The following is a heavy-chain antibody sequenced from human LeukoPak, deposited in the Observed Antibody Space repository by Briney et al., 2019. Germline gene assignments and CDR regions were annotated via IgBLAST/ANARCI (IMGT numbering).Heavy chain of an antibody. J-gene: IGHJ4*02. V-gene: IGHV4-59*01. D-gene: IGHD3-3*01. CDR1: GGSISSYY. Sequence: SETLSLTCTVSGGSISSYYWSWIRQPPGKGLEWIGYIYYSGSTNYNPSLKSRVTISVDTSKNQFSLKLSSVTAADTAVYYCARTIFGVVISPLYYFDYRGQGTLVTVSS. CDR2: IYYSGST. CDR3: ARTIFGVVISPLYYFDY.